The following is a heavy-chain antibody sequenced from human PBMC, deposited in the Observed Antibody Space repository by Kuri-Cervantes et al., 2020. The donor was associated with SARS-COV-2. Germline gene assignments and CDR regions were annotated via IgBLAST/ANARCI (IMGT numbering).Heavy chain of an antibody. J-gene: IGHJ5*02. Sequence: GGSLRLSCAASGFTFSSYWMSWVRQAPGKGLEWVANIKQDGSEKYYMDSLKGRFIISRDNAKNSLYLQMNSLRAEDTAVCYCARDQGWLDPWWFDPWGQGTLVTVSS. V-gene: IGHV3-7*01. CDR1: GFTFSSYW. D-gene: IGHD6-19*01. CDR3: ARDQGWLDPWWFDP. CDR2: IKQDGSEK.